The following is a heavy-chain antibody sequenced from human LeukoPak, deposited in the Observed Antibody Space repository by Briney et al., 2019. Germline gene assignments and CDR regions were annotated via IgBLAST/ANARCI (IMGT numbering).Heavy chain of an antibody. CDR3: TRNIAPGGKGYYFDY. D-gene: IGHD6-13*01. V-gene: IGHV1-8*01. CDR1: GYTFTTYD. CDR2: MNPTSGNT. Sequence: GASVKVSCKASGYTFTTYDFNWLRQATGQGLKWMGWMNPTSGNTGYAQNFQGRVTMTRDTSTSTAYLELSSLGSEDTAVYYCTRNIAPGGKGYYFDYWGQGTLVTVSS. J-gene: IGHJ4*02.